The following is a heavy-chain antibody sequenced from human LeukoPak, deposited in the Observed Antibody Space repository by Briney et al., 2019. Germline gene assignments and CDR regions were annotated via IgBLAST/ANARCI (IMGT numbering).Heavy chain of an antibody. J-gene: IGHJ4*02. D-gene: IGHD3-22*01. V-gene: IGHV3-11*01. Sequence: LSLTCAVSGGSISSSNWWSWVRQPPGKGLQWVSYISSSGSTIYYADSVKGRFTISRDNAKNSLYLQMNSLRAEDTAVYYCARDLWSDYYDSSGYLDYWGQGTLVTVSS. CDR2: ISSSGSTI. CDR1: GGSISSSNW. CDR3: ARDLWSDYYDSSGYLDY.